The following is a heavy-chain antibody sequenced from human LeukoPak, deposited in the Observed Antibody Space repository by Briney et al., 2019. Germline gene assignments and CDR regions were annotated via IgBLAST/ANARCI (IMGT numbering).Heavy chain of an antibody. J-gene: IGHJ4*02. CDR2: INNDGSST. CDR1: GFTFSSYW. Sequence: GGSLRLSCAASGFTFSSYWMHWVRQAPGKGLVWASRINNDGSSTSYADSVKGRFTISRDNAKNTLYLQMDSLRAEDTAVYYCAKEYDSVRAHAGNFDYWGQGTLVTVSP. D-gene: IGHD3-22*01. V-gene: IGHV3-74*01. CDR3: AKEYDSVRAHAGNFDY.